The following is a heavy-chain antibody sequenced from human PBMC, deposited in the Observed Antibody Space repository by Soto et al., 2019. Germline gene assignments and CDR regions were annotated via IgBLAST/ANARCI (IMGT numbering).Heavy chain of an antibody. J-gene: IGHJ4*02. D-gene: IGHD6-6*01. V-gene: IGHV3-33*01. CDR1: GFTFSSYG. CDR2: IWYDGSNK. Sequence: LRLSCAASGFTFSSYGMHWVRQAPGKGLEWVAVIWYDGSNKYYADSVKGRFTISRDNSKNTLYLQMNSLRAEDTAVYYCARDLRPWYSSSSPGPNFDYWGQGTLVTVSS. CDR3: ARDLRPWYSSSSPGPNFDY.